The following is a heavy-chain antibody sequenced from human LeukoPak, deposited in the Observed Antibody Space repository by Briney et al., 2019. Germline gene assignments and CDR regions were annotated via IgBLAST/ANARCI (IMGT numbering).Heavy chain of an antibody. Sequence: ASVKVSCKASGYTFTGYYMHRVRQAPGQGLEWMGRINPNSGGTNYAQKFQGRVTMTRDTSISTAYMELSRLRSDDTAVYCCAEGGYDSSGYYYYWGQGTLVTVSS. J-gene: IGHJ4*02. CDR2: INPNSGGT. CDR3: AEGGYDSSGYYYY. V-gene: IGHV1-2*06. D-gene: IGHD3-22*01. CDR1: GYTFTGYY.